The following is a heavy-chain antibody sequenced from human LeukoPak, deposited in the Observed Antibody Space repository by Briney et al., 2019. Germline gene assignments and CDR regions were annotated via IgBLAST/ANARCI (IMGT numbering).Heavy chain of an antibody. D-gene: IGHD4-17*01. CDR1: GGSISSSLYY. J-gene: IGHJ4*03. Sequence: IPSETLSLTCTVSGGSISSSLYYWAWIRQPPGKGLEWIGGVYYSGNTYYNPSLKSRATISVDTSKNQFSLNLSSVTAADTAVYYCARHRTQYDYGDSWGHGTLVTVSS. CDR2: VYYSGNT. V-gene: IGHV4-39*01. CDR3: ARHRTQYDYGDS.